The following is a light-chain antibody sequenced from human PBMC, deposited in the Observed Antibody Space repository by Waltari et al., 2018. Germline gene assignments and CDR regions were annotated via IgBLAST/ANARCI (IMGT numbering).Light chain of an antibody. V-gene: IGKV1-39*01. J-gene: IGKJ4*01. CDR2: AAS. CDR3: QHSHTIPIT. CDR1: QSISSL. Sequence: DIQMTQSPSSLSASVGDRVTITCRASQSISSLLNWYQQIPGKAPQVLISAASNLQSGVPSRFSGSGSGTDFTLTVSSLQPEDFATYYCQHSHTIPITFGGGTKVDIK.